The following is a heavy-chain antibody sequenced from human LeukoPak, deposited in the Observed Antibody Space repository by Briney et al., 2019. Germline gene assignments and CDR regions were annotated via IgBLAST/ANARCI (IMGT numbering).Heavy chain of an antibody. CDR3: TRRYSTNWANDY. V-gene: IGHV3-66*01. J-gene: IGHJ4*02. CDR2: IYSGDST. D-gene: IGHD2-2*01. CDR1: GFSVGPYY. Sequence: GGSLRLSCVDSGFSVGPYYLSWVRQAPGKGLEWVSVIYSGDSTYYADSVKGRFTISRDNSKNTLYLQMNSLRAEDTAVYYCTRRYSTNWANDYWGQGTLVTVSS.